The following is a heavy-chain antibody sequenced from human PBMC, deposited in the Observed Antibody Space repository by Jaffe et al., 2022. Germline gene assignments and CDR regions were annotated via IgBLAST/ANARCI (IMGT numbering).Heavy chain of an antibody. CDR2: IYYSGST. J-gene: IGHJ4*02. CDR3: ARFHHNSSSWFQVTIGYFDY. CDR1: GGSISSSSYY. D-gene: IGHD6-13*01. V-gene: IGHV4-39*01. Sequence: QLQLQESGPGLVKPSETLSLTCTVSGGSISSSSYYWGWIRQPPGKGLEWIGSIYYSGSTYYNPSLKSRVTISVDTSKNQFSLKLSSVTAADTAVYYCARFHHNSSSWFQVTIGYFDYWGQGTLVTVSS.